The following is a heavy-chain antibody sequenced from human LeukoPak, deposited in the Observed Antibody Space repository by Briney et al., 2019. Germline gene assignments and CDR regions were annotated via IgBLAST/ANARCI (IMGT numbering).Heavy chain of an antibody. CDR3: ARAAPPGYSYALIFDY. V-gene: IGHV4-59*01. CDR1: GGSISSYY. D-gene: IGHD5-18*01. CDR2: IYYSGST. Sequence: PSESLSLTCTVSGGSISSYYWSWIRQPPGKGLAWIGYIYYSGSTNYNPSLKSRVTISVDTSKNQFSLKLSSVTAADTAVYYCARAAPPGYSYALIFDYWGQGNLVTVSS. J-gene: IGHJ4*02.